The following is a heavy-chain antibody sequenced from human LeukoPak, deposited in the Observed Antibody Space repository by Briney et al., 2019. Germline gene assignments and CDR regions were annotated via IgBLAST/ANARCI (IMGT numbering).Heavy chain of an antibody. CDR1: GYTFIGYY. D-gene: IGHD1-26*01. J-gene: IGHJ5*02. CDR3: ARDNSYSDSSWWFDP. Sequence: ASVKVSCKASGYTFIGYYIHWVRQAPGQGLEWMGRTNPNNGDTNYAQKFQGRVTMTRDTSTNTDYMELSSLRSEDTAVYYCARDNSYSDSSWWFDPWGQGTLVTVSS. V-gene: IGHV1-2*06. CDR2: TNPNNGDT.